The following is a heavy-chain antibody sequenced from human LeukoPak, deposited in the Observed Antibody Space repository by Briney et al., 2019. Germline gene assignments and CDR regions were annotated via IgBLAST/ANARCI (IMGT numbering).Heavy chain of an antibody. Sequence: AGGSLRLSCAASGFTFSDYYMSWIRQALGKGLEWVSYVSSSTSYTNYADSVKGRFTISRDNAKNSLYLQMNSLRAEDTAVYYCAKGWGTYSTGWYLFDYWGQGTLVAVSS. CDR1: GFTFSDYY. CDR3: AKGWGTYSTGWYLFDY. J-gene: IGHJ4*02. D-gene: IGHD6-19*01. V-gene: IGHV3-11*05. CDR2: VSSSTSYT.